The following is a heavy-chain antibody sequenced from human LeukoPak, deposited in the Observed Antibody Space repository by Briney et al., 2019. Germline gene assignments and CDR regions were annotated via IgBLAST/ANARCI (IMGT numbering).Heavy chain of an antibody. CDR2: IYYNENT. CDR3: ARLLYPPTSALEPLFDY. Sequence: SETLSLTCAVSGGSIDSRNWWSWVRQSPGKGLEWIAEIYYNENTNYNPSLKSRVTMSVDTSKNQFSLKLTSVTAADTAVYYCARLLYPPTSALEPLFDYWGQGTLVTVSS. J-gene: IGHJ4*02. D-gene: IGHD2-2*02. CDR1: GGSIDSRNW. V-gene: IGHV4-4*02.